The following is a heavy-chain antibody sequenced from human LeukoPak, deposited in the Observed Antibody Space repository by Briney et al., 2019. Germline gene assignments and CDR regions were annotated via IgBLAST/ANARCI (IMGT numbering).Heavy chain of an antibody. CDR1: GVSISSYY. Sequence: SETLSLTCTVSGVSISSYYWSWIRQPPGKGLEWIGYISYSGSTNYSPSLKSRVTISVDASKNQFSLKLSSVTAADTAVYYCARGWGYFDSWGQGTLVTVSS. V-gene: IGHV4-59*08. CDR3: ARGWGYFDS. J-gene: IGHJ4*02. CDR2: ISYSGST. D-gene: IGHD7-27*01.